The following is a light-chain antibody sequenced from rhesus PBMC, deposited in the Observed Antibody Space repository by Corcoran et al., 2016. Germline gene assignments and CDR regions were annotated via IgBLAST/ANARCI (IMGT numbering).Light chain of an antibody. CDR2: KAS. V-gene: IGKV1-21*01. J-gene: IGKJ1*01. CDR3: QQHDSAPRT. Sequence: DIQMTQSPSSLSASVGDRVTITCRASQAISIWLAWYQQRPGKAPKLLIYKASNFQTGVPSRFRGSGSVTEFTLTISSLQPEDFATYYCQQHDSAPRTFGQGTKVEIK. CDR1: QAISIW.